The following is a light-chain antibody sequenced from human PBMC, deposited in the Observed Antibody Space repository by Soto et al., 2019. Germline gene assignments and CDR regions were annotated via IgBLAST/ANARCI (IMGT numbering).Light chain of an antibody. V-gene: IGKV1-33*01. CDR2: AAS. CDR1: EDINNN. Sequence: DIQMTQSPSSLSASVGDRVTITCQVSEDINNNLNWYQKKPGEAPKLLIYAASNSQAGVPSRFSGSGSGTHYTFTISSLQPDDTATYYCQHYDNFPPLRTFGGGTKVEIK. J-gene: IGKJ4*01. CDR3: QHYDNFPPLRT.